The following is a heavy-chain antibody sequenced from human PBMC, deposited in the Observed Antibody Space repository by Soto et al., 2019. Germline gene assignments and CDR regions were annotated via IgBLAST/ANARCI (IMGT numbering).Heavy chain of an antibody. CDR3: DKLMYSFDSSGFSVDY. V-gene: IGHV3-30*18. CDR1: GFTFSSYG. Sequence: QARLVESGGGVVQPGRSLRLSCVASGFTFSSYGMQWVRQAPGKGLDWVAVISYGGSNQYYADSVKGRFTISRDDSKNMLYLQMNSLRPEDTAVYYCDKLMYSFDSSGFSVDYWGQGTLATVSS. J-gene: IGHJ4*02. D-gene: IGHD3-22*01. CDR2: ISYGGSNQ.